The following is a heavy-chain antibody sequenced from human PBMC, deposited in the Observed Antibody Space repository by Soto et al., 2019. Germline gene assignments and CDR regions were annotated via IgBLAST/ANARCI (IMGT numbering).Heavy chain of an antibody. V-gene: IGHV3-48*02. CDR1: GFTFSTYS. CDR2: ISSTSVTI. Sequence: EVQLVESGGGLVQPGGSLRLSCAASGFTFSTYSMNWVRQAPGKGREWVSYISSTSVTIYYADSVRGRFTISKDNAKNSLYLQMNSLRDDDTAVYYCARDQSGGFSTSPLAYGGQGTLVTVSS. CDR3: ARDQSGGFSTSPLAY. J-gene: IGHJ4*02. D-gene: IGHD6-13*01.